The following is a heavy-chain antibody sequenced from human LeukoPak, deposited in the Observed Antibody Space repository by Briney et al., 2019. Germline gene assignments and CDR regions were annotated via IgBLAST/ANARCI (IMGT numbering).Heavy chain of an antibody. V-gene: IGHV3-21*01. CDR1: GFTFSSYS. CDR2: ISSSSSYI. J-gene: IGHJ4*02. CDR3: ARDLRRGRGYVWGSYRYFDY. D-gene: IGHD3-16*02. Sequence: GGSLRLSCVASGFTFSSYSMNWVRQAPGKGLEWVSSISSSSSYIYYADSVKGRFTISRDNAKNSLYLQMNSLRAEDTAVYYCARDLRRGRGYVWGSYRYFDYWGQGTLVTVSS.